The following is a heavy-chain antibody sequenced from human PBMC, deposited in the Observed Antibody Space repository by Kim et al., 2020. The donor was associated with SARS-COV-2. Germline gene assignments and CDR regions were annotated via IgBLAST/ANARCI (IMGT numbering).Heavy chain of an antibody. CDR2: INQDGSDI. CDR3: VGTDYNY. V-gene: IGHV3-7*03. Sequence: GGSQRLSCADSGFTFSNDWMNWVRQVPGKGLEWVANINQDGSDIYYVDSVKGRFTISRDNAKNSVYLQMDSLRAEDTAVYYCVGTDYNYWGQGTLVTVSS. D-gene: IGHD3-10*01. CDR1: GFTFSNDW. J-gene: IGHJ4*02.